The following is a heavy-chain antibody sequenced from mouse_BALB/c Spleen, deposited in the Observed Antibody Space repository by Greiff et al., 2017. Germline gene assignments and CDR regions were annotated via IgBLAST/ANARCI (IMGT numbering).Heavy chain of an antibody. CDR1: GFSLTSYG. CDR2: IWAGGST. CDR3: ARERGNYPYYYAMDY. Sequence: VMLVESGPGLVAPSQSLSITCTVSGFSLTSYGVHWVRQPPGKGLEWLGVIWAGGSTNYNSALMSRLSISKDNSKSQVFLKMNSLQTDDTAMYYCARERGNYPYYYAMDYWGQGTSVTVSS. J-gene: IGHJ4*01. V-gene: IGHV2-9*02. D-gene: IGHD2-1*01.